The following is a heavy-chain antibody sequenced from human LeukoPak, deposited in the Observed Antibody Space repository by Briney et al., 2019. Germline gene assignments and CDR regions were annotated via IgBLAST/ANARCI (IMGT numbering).Heavy chain of an antibody. V-gene: IGHV3-30*18. J-gene: IGHJ4*02. CDR1: GFTFSSYG. CDR2: ISYDGSNK. CDR3: AKDHGGGSYYGWAFDY. D-gene: IGHD1-26*01. Sequence: PGGSLRLSCAASGFTFSSYGMHWVRQAPGKGLEWVAVISYDGSNKYYADSVKGRFTISRDNSKNTLYLQMNSLRAEDTAVYYCAKDHGGGSYYGWAFDYWGQGTLVTVSS.